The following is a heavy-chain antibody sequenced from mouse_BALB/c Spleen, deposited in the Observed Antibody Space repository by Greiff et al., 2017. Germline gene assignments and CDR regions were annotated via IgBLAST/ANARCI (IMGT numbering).Heavy chain of an antibody. CDR3: TNYYGSSYKEYYFDY. V-gene: IGHV1-5*01. CDR1: GYTFTSYW. D-gene: IGHD1-1*01. Sequence: VQLKQSGTVLARPGASVKMSCKASGYTFTSYWMHWVKQRPGQGLEWIGAIYPGNSDTSYNQKFKGKAKLTAVTSTSTAYMELSSLTNEDSAVYYCTNYYGSSYKEYYFDYWGQGTTLTVSS. J-gene: IGHJ2*01. CDR2: IYPGNSDT.